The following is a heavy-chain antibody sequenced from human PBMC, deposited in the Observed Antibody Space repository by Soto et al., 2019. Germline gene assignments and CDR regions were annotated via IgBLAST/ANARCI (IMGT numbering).Heavy chain of an antibody. CDR3: AGLGMVAAHREFDP. V-gene: IGHV4-4*02. J-gene: IGHJ5*02. CDR2: INQSGSP. D-gene: IGHD2-15*01. CDR1: SGTISSSNW. Sequence: QVQLQESGPGLVKPSVTLSLTCAVSSGTISSSNWWTWVRQPPGKGLEWIGEINQSGSPNYNPSLRSRVTISVDKSKSQFFLKLSSVTAAVTAIYYCAGLGMVAAHREFDPWGQGTLVTVSS.